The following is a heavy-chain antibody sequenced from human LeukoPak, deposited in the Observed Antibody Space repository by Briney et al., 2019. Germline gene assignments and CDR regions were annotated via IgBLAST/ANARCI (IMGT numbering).Heavy chain of an antibody. Sequence: GGSLRLSCAASGFTFSSYAMHWVRQAPGKGLEWVAVISYDGSNKYYADSVKGRFTISRDNAKNSLYLQMNSLRAEDTAVYYCARTLYSSSWYDPPPFDYWGQGTLVTVSS. CDR2: ISYDGSNK. D-gene: IGHD6-13*01. V-gene: IGHV3-30*04. J-gene: IGHJ4*02. CDR3: ARTLYSSSWYDPPPFDY. CDR1: GFTFSSYA.